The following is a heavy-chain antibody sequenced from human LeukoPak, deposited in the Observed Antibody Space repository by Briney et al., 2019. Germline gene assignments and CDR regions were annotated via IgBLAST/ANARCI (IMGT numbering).Heavy chain of an antibody. CDR1: GYTFTSYG. D-gene: IGHD1-26*01. V-gene: IGHV1-18*03. Sequence: ASVKVSCKASGYTFTSYGVIWVRKAPVQGLEWMGWVSTYNGNTDYAPKLQHRVTMTPDTSTNTAYILSPRQTRDAMAVYYLARSGGSYSHSDFWGQGTLVTVSS. CDR3: ARSGGSYSHSDF. J-gene: IGHJ4*02. CDR2: VSTYNGNT.